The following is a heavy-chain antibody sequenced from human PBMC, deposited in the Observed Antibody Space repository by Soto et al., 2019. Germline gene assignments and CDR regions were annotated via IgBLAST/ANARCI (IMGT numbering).Heavy chain of an antibody. Sequence: GASVQVSCKASGYTFTSYAMHWVRQAPGQRLEWMGWMNPNSGNTVYAQKFQGRVTMTRNTSISTAYMELSSLRSEDTAVYYCVLWGSSSWFAPTYFDYWGQGTLVTVSS. D-gene: IGHD6-13*01. V-gene: IGHV1-8*02. CDR3: VLWGSSSWFAPTYFDY. J-gene: IGHJ4*02. CDR2: MNPNSGNT. CDR1: GYTFTSYA.